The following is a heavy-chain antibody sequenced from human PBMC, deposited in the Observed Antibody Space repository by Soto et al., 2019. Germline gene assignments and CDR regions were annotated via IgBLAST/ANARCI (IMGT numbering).Heavy chain of an antibody. CDR1: GYTFINYH. CDR2: INTYNGMT. V-gene: IGHV1-18*01. D-gene: IGHD5-12*01. Sequence: QVQLVQSGGEVKKPGASVTVSCKASGYTFINYHITWVRQAPGQGLDWMAWINTYNGMTDYAQKFHGRVTMTRDTSSSTAYMELRNLGSDDTAVYFCAKSPRGEMATDWGQGNLVTVSS. CDR3: AKSPRGEMATD. J-gene: IGHJ4*02.